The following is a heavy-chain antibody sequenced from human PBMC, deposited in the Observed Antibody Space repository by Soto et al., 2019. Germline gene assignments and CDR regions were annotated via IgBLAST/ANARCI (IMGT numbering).Heavy chain of an antibody. Sequence: QVQLVESGGGVVQPGRSLRLSCAASGFTFSSYGMHWVRQAPGKGLEWVAVIWYDGSNKYYADSVKGRFTISRDNSKNTLYLQMNSLRAEDTAVYYCARDGYRSGWYYWLDPWGQGTLVTVSS. D-gene: IGHD6-19*01. CDR3: ARDGYRSGWYYWLDP. J-gene: IGHJ5*02. V-gene: IGHV3-33*01. CDR2: IWYDGSNK. CDR1: GFTFSSYG.